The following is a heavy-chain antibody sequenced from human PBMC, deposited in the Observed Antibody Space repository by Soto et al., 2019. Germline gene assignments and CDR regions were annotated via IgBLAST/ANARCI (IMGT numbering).Heavy chain of an antibody. CDR3: ARTDIAVLQADKGTGKYYYYGMDV. J-gene: IGHJ6*02. Sequence: SVKVSCKASGGTFSSYAISWVRQAPGQGLEWMGGIIPIFGTANYAQKFQGRVTITADESTSTAYMELSSLRSEDTAVYYCARTDIAVLQADKGTGKYYYYGMDVWGQGTTVTVSS. V-gene: IGHV1-69*13. CDR1: GGTFSSYA. D-gene: IGHD2-2*01. CDR2: IIPIFGTA.